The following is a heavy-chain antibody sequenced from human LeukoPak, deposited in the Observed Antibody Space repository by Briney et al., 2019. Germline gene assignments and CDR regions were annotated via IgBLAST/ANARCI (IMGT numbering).Heavy chain of an antibody. CDR1: GFTFSSYS. J-gene: IGHJ4*02. V-gene: IGHV3-7*01. CDR3: ARDGHATVAVNFDY. Sequence: GGSLRLSCAASGFTFSSYSMNWVRQAPGKGLEWVANIKQDGSDKYYVDSVKGRFTISRDNAKNSLYLEMNSLRVEDTAVYYCARDGHATVAVNFDYWGQGTLVTVSS. D-gene: IGHD6-19*01. CDR2: IKQDGSDK.